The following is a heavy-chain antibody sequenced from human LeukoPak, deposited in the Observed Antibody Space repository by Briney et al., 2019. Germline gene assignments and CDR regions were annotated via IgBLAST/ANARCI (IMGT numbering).Heavy chain of an antibody. J-gene: IGHJ4*02. CDR2: ISSSGSTI. V-gene: IGHV3-48*03. Sequence: PGGSLRLSCAASGFTFSSYEMNWVRQAPGKGLEWVSYISSSGSTIYYADSVKGRFTISRDNAKNSLYLQMNSLRAEDTAVYYCARSGDYVKFDYWGQGTLVTVSS. CDR3: ARSGDYVKFDY. CDR1: GFTFSSYE. D-gene: IGHD4-17*01.